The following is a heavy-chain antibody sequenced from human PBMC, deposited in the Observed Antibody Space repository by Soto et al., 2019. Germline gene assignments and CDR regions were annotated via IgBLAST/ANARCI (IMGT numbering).Heavy chain of an antibody. CDR1: GASTSSGSYY. D-gene: IGHD5-12*01. CDR3: ARWATGVATLDY. V-gene: IGHV4-31*03. J-gene: IGHJ4*02. CDR2: IYFSGST. Sequence: QVQLQESGPGLVKPSQTLSLTCTVSGASTSSGSYYWSWIRQHPGKGLEWMGYIYFSGSTYYNPSLESRXIIXVXQSKNQFSLKLSSVTAADSAVYYCARWATGVATLDYWGQGTLVTVSS.